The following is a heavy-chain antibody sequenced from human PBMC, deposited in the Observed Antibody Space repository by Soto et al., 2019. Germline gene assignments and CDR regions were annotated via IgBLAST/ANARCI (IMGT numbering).Heavy chain of an antibody. Sequence: GGSLRLSCAASGVTFSSSAIIWVRQAPGKGLEWVSAVSANGQGIYYADSVRGRFTISRDNSKNTVFLHMDSLSAEDTAVYYCAKDRHYPRDYFHYWGQGTLVTVSS. V-gene: IGHV3-23*01. D-gene: IGHD3-10*01. CDR3: AKDRHYPRDYFHY. CDR2: VSANGQGI. J-gene: IGHJ4*02. CDR1: GVTFSSSA.